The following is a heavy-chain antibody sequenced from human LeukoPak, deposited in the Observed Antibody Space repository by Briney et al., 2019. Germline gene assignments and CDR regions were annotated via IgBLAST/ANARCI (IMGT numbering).Heavy chain of an antibody. CDR2: ISGSGLRT. J-gene: IGHJ4*02. CDR1: GFIFSNYA. V-gene: IGHV3-23*01. D-gene: IGHD6-19*01. Sequence: GGSVRLSCAASGFIFSNYAMAWVRQTPGKGLEWVPAISGSGLRTNYADSARGRFTISRDNSKNTVDLQMDSLRAEDTAIYYCARGWMVKYYFDYWGQGTLVTVSS. CDR3: ARGWMVKYYFDY.